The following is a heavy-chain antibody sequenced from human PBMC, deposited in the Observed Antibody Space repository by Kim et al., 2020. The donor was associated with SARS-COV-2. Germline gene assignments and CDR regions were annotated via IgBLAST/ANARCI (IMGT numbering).Heavy chain of an antibody. Sequence: ASVKVSCKASGYTFTSYAMHWVRQAPGQRLEWMGWINAGNGNTKYSQKFQGRVTITRDTSASTAYMELSSLRSEDTAVYYCARDGQGIITGTWDYWGQGTLVTVSS. D-gene: IGHD1-20*01. J-gene: IGHJ4*02. CDR1: GYTFTSYA. CDR2: INAGNGNT. CDR3: ARDGQGIITGTWDY. V-gene: IGHV1-3*01.